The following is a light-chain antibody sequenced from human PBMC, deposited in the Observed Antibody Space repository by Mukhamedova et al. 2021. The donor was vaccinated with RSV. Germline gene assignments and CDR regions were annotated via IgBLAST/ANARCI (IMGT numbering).Light chain of an antibody. CDR3: QHYDSFPLT. V-gene: IGKV1-33*01. Sequence: WYQRRVHGEAPRVLIHDASNLATGVPSRFSGSGSGTDFTFTISSLQPEDIATYYCQHYDSFPLTFGGGTKVEIK. J-gene: IGKJ4*01. CDR2: DAS.